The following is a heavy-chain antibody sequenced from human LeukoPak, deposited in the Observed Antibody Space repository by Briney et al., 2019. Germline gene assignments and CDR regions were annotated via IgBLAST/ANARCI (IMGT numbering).Heavy chain of an antibody. CDR3: AKRGVVIRVILVGFHKEANYFDS. CDR2: IYYSGST. V-gene: IGHV4-59*01. D-gene: IGHD3-22*01. CDR1: GGSISSYY. J-gene: IGHJ4*02. Sequence: SETLSLTCTVSGGSISSYYWSWIRQPPGKGLEWIGYIYYSGSTNYNPSLKSRVTISVDTSKNQFSLKLSSVTAADTAVYFCAKRGVVIRVILVGFHKEANYFDSWGQGDLVTVSS.